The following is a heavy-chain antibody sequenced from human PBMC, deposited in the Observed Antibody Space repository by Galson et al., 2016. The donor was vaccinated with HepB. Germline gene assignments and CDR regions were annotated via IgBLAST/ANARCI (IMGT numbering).Heavy chain of an antibody. Sequence: RLSCAASGXTFSSYGMHWVRXAPGKGLEXXXVIWHDGSNKYYADSVKGRFTISRDNSKNTLYLQMNSLRAEDTAXYYCRXVFNHGDSRDDYWGQGTLVTVPS. J-gene: IGHJ4*02. V-gene: IGHV3-33*01. CDR3: RXVFNHGDSRDDY. D-gene: IGHD1-14*01. CDR1: GXTFSSYG. CDR2: IWHDGSNK.